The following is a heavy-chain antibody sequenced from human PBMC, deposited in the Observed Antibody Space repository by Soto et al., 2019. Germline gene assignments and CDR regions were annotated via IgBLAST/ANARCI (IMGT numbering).Heavy chain of an antibody. V-gene: IGHV1-18*04. CDR3: ARYYCSTSTCYSYWFDP. Sequence: WASVKVSCKASGYAFNRYGLTWVRQAPGQGLEWMGWISAYNGNTNYAQNLQGRVTMTTDTSTSTAYMELRNLNSDDTAVYYCARYYCSTSTCYSYWFDPWGQGTLVTVYS. CDR2: ISAYNGNT. J-gene: IGHJ5*02. D-gene: IGHD2-2*02. CDR1: GYAFNRYG.